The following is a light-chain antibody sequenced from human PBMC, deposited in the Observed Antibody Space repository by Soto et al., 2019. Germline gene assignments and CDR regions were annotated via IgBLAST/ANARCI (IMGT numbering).Light chain of an antibody. Sequence: ELVLTPSXGALSLSPGASSARSVGARQSVSNNYLAWYQQNHGQATRLLIYGASSRATGIPDRFSGSGSGTDFTLTINRLEPEDFAVYYCQQYHSSPRTFGKGTKVDI. CDR2: GAS. CDR3: QQYHSSPRT. J-gene: IGKJ1*01. V-gene: IGKV3-20*01. CDR1: QSVSNNY.